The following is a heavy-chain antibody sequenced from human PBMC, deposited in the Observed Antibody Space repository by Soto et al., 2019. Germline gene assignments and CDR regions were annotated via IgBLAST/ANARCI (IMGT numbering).Heavy chain of an antibody. Sequence: EVQLLESGGDLVQPGGSLRLSCTASGFTFTDYAMTWVRQAPGKGLEWVSTISGSGGSTFYADSVKGRFTISRDNSKNTLYVQMNSLRADDTAVYYCATGWDLYFKYWGQGTQVTVSS. V-gene: IGHV3-23*01. CDR3: ATGWDLYFKY. CDR2: ISGSGGST. CDR1: GFTFTDYA. J-gene: IGHJ4*02. D-gene: IGHD1-26*01.